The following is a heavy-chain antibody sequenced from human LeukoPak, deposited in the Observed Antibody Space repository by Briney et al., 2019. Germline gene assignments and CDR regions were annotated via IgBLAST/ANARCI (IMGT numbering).Heavy chain of an antibody. V-gene: IGHV4-39*07. J-gene: IGHJ4*02. D-gene: IGHD6-6*01. CDR2: IYSSGST. Sequence: PSETLSLTCTVSDGSISSIAYYWGWIRQSPGKGLEWIGNIYSSGSTYYNPSLMSRATISADRSKNQFSLMMNAVTAADTAVYYCARGRRIAARHFDYWGQGTLVTVSS. CDR1: DGSISSIAYY. CDR3: ARGRRIAARHFDY.